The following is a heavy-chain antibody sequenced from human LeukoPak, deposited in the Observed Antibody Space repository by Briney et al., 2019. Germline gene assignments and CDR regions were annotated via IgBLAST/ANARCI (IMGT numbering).Heavy chain of an antibody. J-gene: IGHJ4*02. CDR3: ARGIYCSSTSCYYYIDY. Sequence: SETLSLTCTVSGGSFSSYYWSWIRQPPGKGLEWIGYIYYSGSTNYNPSLKSRLTISVDTSKNQFSLKLSSVTAADTAVYYCARGIYCSSTSCYYYIDYWGQGTLVTVSS. D-gene: IGHD2-2*01. V-gene: IGHV4-59*01. CDR2: IYYSGST. CDR1: GGSFSSYY.